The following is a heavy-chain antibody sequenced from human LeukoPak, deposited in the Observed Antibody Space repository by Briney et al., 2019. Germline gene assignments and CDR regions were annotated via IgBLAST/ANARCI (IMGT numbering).Heavy chain of an antibody. CDR1: GYTFTSYY. Sequence: ASVKVSCKASGYTFTSYYMHWVRQAPGQGLEWMGIINPSGGSTSYAQKFQGRVTMTRDMSTSTVYMELSSLRSEDTAVYYCARGGGDSSGYLISIGAFDIWGQGTMVTVSS. CDR3: ARGGGDSSGYLISIGAFDI. CDR2: INPSGGST. J-gene: IGHJ3*02. V-gene: IGHV1-46*01. D-gene: IGHD3-22*01.